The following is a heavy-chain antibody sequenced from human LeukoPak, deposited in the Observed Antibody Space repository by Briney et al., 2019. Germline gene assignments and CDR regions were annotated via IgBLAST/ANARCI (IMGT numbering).Heavy chain of an antibody. D-gene: IGHD6-19*01. Sequence: GGSLRLSCTASGFTFGDYAMSWVRQAPGKVLEWVGFIRSKAYGGTTEYAASVKGRFTISRDDSKNTLYLQMNSLKTEDTAVYYCTTGGQWLVNWGQGTLVTVSS. CDR2: IRSKAYGGTT. CDR3: TTGGQWLVN. V-gene: IGHV3-49*04. CDR1: GFTFGDYA. J-gene: IGHJ4*02.